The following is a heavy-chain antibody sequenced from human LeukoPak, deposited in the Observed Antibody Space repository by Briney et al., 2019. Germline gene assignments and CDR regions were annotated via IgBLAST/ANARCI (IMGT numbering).Heavy chain of an antibody. CDR3: AKDEYYYDSSGYPRAFDI. CDR1: GFTLSSYA. Sequence: GGSLRLSCAASGFTLSSYAMSWVRQAPGKGLEWVSAISGSGGSTYYADSVKGRFTISRGNSKNTLYLQMNSLRAEDTAVYYCAKDEYYYDSSGYPRAFDIWGQGTMVTVSS. D-gene: IGHD3-22*01. CDR2: ISGSGGST. V-gene: IGHV3-23*01. J-gene: IGHJ3*02.